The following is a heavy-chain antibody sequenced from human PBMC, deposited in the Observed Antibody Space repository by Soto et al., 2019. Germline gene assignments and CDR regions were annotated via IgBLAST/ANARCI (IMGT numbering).Heavy chain of an antibody. CDR3: ARSPYSVSYLAYFDY. V-gene: IGHV3-30*03. J-gene: IGHJ4*02. CDR2: ISYDGSNK. CDR1: GFTFSSYG. D-gene: IGHD1-26*01. Sequence: QVQLVESGGGVVQPGRSLRLSCAASGFTFSSYGMHWVRQAPGKGLEWVAVISYDGSNKYYADAVQGRFTISRDNSTNTLYLQMNSLRAEATAVYYCARSPYSVSYLAYFDYWGQGTLVTVSS.